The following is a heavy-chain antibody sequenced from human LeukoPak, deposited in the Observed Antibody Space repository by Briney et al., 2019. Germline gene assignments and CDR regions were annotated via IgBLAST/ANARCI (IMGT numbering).Heavy chain of an antibody. D-gene: IGHD3-10*01. CDR2: IKEDESEI. CDR1: GFTFNNYW. CDR3: ARERMVRGVMTTDAFHI. Sequence: GGSLRLSCVGTGFTFNNYWMNWVRQAPGKGLEWVANIKEDESEIYYVDSVQGRFTISRDNTKNSVYLQMNSLRAEDTAVYYCARERMVRGVMTTDAFHIWGQGTMVTVSS. J-gene: IGHJ3*02. V-gene: IGHV3-7*03.